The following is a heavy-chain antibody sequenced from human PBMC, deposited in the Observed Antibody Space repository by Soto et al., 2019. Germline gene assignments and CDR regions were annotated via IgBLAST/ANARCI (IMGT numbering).Heavy chain of an antibody. Sequence: QVQLVESGGGVVQPGRSLRLSCAASGFTFSSXXXXXXXXXXXXXXXXVAVISYDGSNKYYADSVKGRFTISRDNXXXXXXXXXXXXXXXXXXXXXXXXXXXXXXXXXXXDVWGQGTTVTVSS. V-gene: IGHV3-30*03. J-gene: IGHJ6*02. CDR2: ISYDGSNK. CDR3: XXXXXXXXXXXXXDV. CDR1: GFTFSSXX.